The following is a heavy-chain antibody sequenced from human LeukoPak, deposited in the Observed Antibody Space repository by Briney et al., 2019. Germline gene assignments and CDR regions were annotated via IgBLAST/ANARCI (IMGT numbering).Heavy chain of an antibody. CDR2: INPSGGST. CDR3: ARVDRSPSDSLYYFDY. J-gene: IGHJ4*02. Sequence: GASVKVSCKASGYTFTSYYMHWARQAPGQGLEWMGIINPSGGSTSYAQKFQGRVTMTRDTSTSTVYMELSSLRSEDTAVYYCARVDRSPSDSLYYFDYWGQGTLVTVSS. D-gene: IGHD1-26*01. CDR1: GYTFTSYY. V-gene: IGHV1-46*01.